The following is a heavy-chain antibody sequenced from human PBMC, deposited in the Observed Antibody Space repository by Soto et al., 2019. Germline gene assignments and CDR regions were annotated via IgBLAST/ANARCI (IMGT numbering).Heavy chain of an antibody. CDR1: DDSISVFAD. J-gene: IGHJ4*01. V-gene: IGHV4-38-2*01. CDR3: ARVHVMVVAGSTFDY. D-gene: IGHD6-19*01. CDR2: IYHGGTT. Sequence: PFETLSVTCRVSDDSISVFADLAWIRKPPGKGPEWIAIIYHGGTTFYNPSLKSRITISVDTSNNQFSLKLTSVTAADTAVYYCARVHVMVVAGSTFDYWGHRTLVTVSS.